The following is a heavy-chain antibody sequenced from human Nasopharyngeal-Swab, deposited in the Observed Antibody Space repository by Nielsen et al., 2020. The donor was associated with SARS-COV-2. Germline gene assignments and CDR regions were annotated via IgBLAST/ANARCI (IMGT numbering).Heavy chain of an antibody. D-gene: IGHD6-13*01. Sequence: SLNISCASPGFTFHDYAMHRVRQAPGKGLEWVSGIRWNSGTIRYPDSLKGRFTISRDNDKNSLFLHMNSLRTEDTALYYCARDAARSWYYWFGPWGQGTLVTVSS. J-gene: IGHJ5*02. V-gene: IGHV3-9*01. CDR2: IRWNSGTI. CDR3: ARDAARSWYYWFGP. CDR1: GFTFHDYA.